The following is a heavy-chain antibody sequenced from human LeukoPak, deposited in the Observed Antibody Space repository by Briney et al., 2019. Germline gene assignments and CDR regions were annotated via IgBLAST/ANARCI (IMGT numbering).Heavy chain of an antibody. CDR1: GFTFSSYA. CDR2: ISGSGGST. J-gene: IGHJ4*02. CDR3: AKAPRVYCSGGSCYSHY. V-gene: IGHV3-23*01. D-gene: IGHD2-15*01. Sequence: GGSLRLSCAASGFTFSSYAMSWVRQAPGKGLEWVSAISGSGGSTYYADSVKGRFTISRDNSKSRRYLQMNSLRDEDTAVYYCAKAPRVYCSGGSCYSHYWGQGTLVTVSS.